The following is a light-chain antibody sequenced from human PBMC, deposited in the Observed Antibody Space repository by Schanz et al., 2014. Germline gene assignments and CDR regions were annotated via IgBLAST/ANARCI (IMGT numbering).Light chain of an antibody. V-gene: IGLV1-40*01. CDR3: QSYDSSLSGWV. CDR2: GND. CDR1: SSNIGTGYD. Sequence: QSALTQPPSVSGAPGQRVTISCTGSSSNIGTGYDVHWYQQLPGTAPKLLTYGNDNRPSGVPDRFSGSKSGTSASLAITGLRAEDEADYYCQSYDSSLSGWVFGGGTKLTVL. J-gene: IGLJ3*02.